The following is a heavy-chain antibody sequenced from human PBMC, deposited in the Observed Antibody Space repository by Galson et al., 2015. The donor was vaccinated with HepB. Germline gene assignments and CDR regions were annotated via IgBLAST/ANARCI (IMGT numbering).Heavy chain of an antibody. CDR3: ARETGSGGGRDDY. CDR2: ISYDGTNT. V-gene: IGHV3-30*04. CDR1: GFIFSEYV. J-gene: IGHJ4*02. D-gene: IGHD3-10*01. Sequence: SLRLACAASGFIFSEYVFHWSRQAPVKGLEWLTVISYDGTNTYSSDSVKGRFTISTDKSNHTLYLQMDSMTPDDAATYYCARETGSGGGRDDYWGQGTLVTVSS.